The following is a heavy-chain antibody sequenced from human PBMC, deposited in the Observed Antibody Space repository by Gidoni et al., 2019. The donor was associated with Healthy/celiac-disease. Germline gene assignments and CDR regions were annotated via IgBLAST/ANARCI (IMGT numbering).Heavy chain of an antibody. J-gene: IGHJ6*02. D-gene: IGHD3-10*01. Sequence: QVQLVESGGGVVQPGRSLRLSCAASGFTFSSYAMPWVRQAPGKGLEWVAVISYDGSNKYYADSVKGRFTISRDNSKNTLYLQMNSLRAEDTAVYYCARPFFTSRDRTYYYYGMDVWGQGTTVTVSS. CDR3: ARPFFTSRDRTYYYYGMDV. CDR2: ISYDGSNK. V-gene: IGHV3-30*04. CDR1: GFTFSSYA.